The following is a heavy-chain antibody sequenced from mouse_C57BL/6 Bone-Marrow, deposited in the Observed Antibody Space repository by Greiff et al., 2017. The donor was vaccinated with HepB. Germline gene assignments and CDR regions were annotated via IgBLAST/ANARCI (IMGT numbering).Heavy chain of an antibody. CDR2: ISNLEYSI. CDR1: GFSFSDYG. V-gene: IGHV5-15*01. J-gene: IGHJ3*01. CDR3: ARRGYDYGFSY. Sequence: EVQLQESGGGLVQPGESLKLSCSVSGFSFSDYGMAWVRQAPRTGPAWVAVISNLEYSIYYAATVTVPFTISRENAKNTLYLELSTLRSEDTAMYYCARRGYDYGFSYWGQGTLVTVSA. D-gene: IGHD2-4*01.